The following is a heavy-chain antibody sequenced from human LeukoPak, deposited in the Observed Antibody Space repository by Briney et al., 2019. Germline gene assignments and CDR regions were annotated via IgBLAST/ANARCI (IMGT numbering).Heavy chain of an antibody. D-gene: IGHD4-11*01. V-gene: IGHV3-9*01. CDR1: GFSFDDYA. CDR3: ARDGSVTRPYYYYYMDV. J-gene: IGHJ6*03. CDR2: IRWKSGSI. Sequence: SLRLSCVASGFSFDDYAINWVRPAPGKGRHWVSWIRWKSGSIAYADSVQGRFTISRDNAKNSLYLQMNNLRAEDTAVYYCARDGSVTRPYYYYYMDVWGKGTTVTVSS.